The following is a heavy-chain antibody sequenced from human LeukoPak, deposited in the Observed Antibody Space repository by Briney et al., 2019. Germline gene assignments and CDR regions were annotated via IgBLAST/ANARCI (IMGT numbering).Heavy chain of an antibody. CDR2: IRRKAYSEAT. V-gene: IGHV3-49*03. Sequence: GGSLRLSCTASGFTFGDYAISWFRQAPGKGLGWVGFIRRKAYSEATQYAASVKGRFTISRDDSKSIAYLQMNSLKTEDTAVYYCTRSDYDSGGDDAFDIWGQGTMVTVSS. CDR1: GFTFGDYA. J-gene: IGHJ3*02. D-gene: IGHD2-21*02. CDR3: TRSDYDSGGDDAFDI.